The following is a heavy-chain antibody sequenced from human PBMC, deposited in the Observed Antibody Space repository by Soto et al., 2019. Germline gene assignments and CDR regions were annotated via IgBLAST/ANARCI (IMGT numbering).Heavy chain of an antibody. CDR3: ARSGGSNSWYGVFDF. D-gene: IGHD2-15*01. J-gene: IGHJ4*02. CDR1: SDSITSGPYY. V-gene: IGHV4-31*03. Sequence: VQLQESGPGLVKPSQTLSLTCTVSSDSITSGPYYWSWVSQHPGRGLEWIGYIYDRGNSYYNPSLKSRISISLDRSKNQFALELNSVTAADTSVYYCARSGGSNSWYGVFDFWGQGTLVTVSS. CDR2: IYDRGNS.